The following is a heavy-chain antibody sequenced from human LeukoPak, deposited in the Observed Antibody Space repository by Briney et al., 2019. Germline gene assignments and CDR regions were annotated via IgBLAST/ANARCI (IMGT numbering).Heavy chain of an antibody. D-gene: IGHD3-9*01. V-gene: IGHV3-15*01. CDR3: TTQRPTYYDILTGLSNYYYMDV. CDR2: IKSKTDGGTT. CDR1: GFTFSNAW. Sequence: GGSLRLSCAASGFTFSNAWMSWVRQAPGKGLEWVGRIKSKTDGGTTDYAAPVKGRFTISRDDSKNTLYLQMNSLKTEDTAAYYCTTQRPTYYDILTGLSNYYYMDVWGKGTTVTVSS. J-gene: IGHJ6*03.